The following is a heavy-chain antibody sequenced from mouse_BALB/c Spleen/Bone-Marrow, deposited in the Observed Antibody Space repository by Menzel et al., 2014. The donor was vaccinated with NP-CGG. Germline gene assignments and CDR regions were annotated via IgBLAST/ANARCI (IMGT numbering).Heavy chain of an antibody. CDR3: ARRGDGYYLDY. J-gene: IGHJ2*01. CDR1: GFSLTSYG. Sequence: VQLVESGPGLGAPSQSLSITCTVSGFSLTSYGVHWVRQPLGKGLEWLGVIWAGGSTNYNSALMSRLSISKDNSKSQVFLKMNSLQTDDTAMYYCARRGDGYYLDYWGQGTTLTVSS. D-gene: IGHD2-3*01. V-gene: IGHV2-9*02. CDR2: IWAGGST.